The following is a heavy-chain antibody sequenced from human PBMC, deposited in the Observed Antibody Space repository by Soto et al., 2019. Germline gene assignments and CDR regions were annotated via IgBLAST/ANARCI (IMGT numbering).Heavy chain of an antibody. Sequence: GGSLRLSCAASGFTFSSYGMHWVRQAPGKGLEWVAVIWYDGSNKYYADSVKGRFTISRDNSKNTLYLQMNSLRAEDTAVYYCARTSGSSWYGEGWFDPWGQGT. CDR3: ARTSGSSWYGEGWFDP. D-gene: IGHD6-13*01. V-gene: IGHV3-33*01. CDR1: GFTFSSYG. CDR2: IWYDGSNK. J-gene: IGHJ5*02.